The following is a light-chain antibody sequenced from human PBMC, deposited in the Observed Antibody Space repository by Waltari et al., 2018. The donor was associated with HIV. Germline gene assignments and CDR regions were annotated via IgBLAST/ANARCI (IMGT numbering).Light chain of an antibody. V-gene: IGKV3-20*01. CDR2: GAS. CDR1: QSVSSSY. CDR3: QQYDGSPT. Sequence: EIVLTQSPGTLSLSPGERATLSCRASQSVSSSYLAWYQQKPGQAPRLLIYGASGRATGIPDRFSGSGSGTDFTLTISRLEPEDFAVYYCQQYDGSPTFGQGTKVEIK. J-gene: IGKJ1*01.